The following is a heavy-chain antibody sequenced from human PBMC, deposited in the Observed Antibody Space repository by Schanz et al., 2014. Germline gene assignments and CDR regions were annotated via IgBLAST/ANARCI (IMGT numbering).Heavy chain of an antibody. CDR3: AKYRGYYRVSGSYRELEY. Sequence: DVHLLESGGGLVQPGGSLRLSCAASEFTFSSYGMNWLRQAPGKGLEWVSVIGVDGTTTYYADSVKGRFTISRDNSKNTLYLQMNSLRPEDTAVYYCAKYRGYYRVSGSYRELEYWGQGTLVTVSS. J-gene: IGHJ4*02. V-gene: IGHV3-23*01. D-gene: IGHD3-10*01. CDR1: EFTFSSYG. CDR2: IGVDGTTT.